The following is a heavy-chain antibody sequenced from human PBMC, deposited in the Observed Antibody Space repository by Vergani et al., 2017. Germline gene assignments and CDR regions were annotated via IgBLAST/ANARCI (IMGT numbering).Heavy chain of an antibody. CDR1: GGTFSSYA. Sequence: QVQLVQSGAEVKKPGSSVKVSCKASGGTFSSYAISWVRQAPGQGLEWMGRINPNSGGTNYAQKFQGRVTMTRDTSISTAYMELSRLRSDDTAVYYCARGSSWTFDYWGQGTLVTVSS. CDR3: ARGSSWTFDY. D-gene: IGHD6-13*01. J-gene: IGHJ4*02. CDR2: INPNSGGT. V-gene: IGHV1-2*02.